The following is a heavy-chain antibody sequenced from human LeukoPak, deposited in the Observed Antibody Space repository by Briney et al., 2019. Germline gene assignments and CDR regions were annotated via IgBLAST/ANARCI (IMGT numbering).Heavy chain of an antibody. CDR2: IYYSGST. D-gene: IGHD3-3*01. Sequence: PSETLSLTCTVSGGSISSYYWSWIRQPPGKGLEWIGYIYYSGSTNYNPSLKSRVTISVDTSKNQFSLKLSSVTAADTAVYYCATTLRPQPYYDFWSGYPRDYMDVWGKGTTVTVSS. J-gene: IGHJ6*03. CDR1: GGSISSYY. CDR3: ATTLRPQPYYDFWSGYPRDYMDV. V-gene: IGHV4-59*01.